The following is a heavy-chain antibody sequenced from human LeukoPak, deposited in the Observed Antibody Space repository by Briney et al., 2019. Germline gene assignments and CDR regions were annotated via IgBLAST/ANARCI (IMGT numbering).Heavy chain of an antibody. J-gene: IGHJ4*02. V-gene: IGHV3-23*01. Sequence: GGSLRLSCAASGVIFNNYAMSWVRQAPGKGLEWVSSISGTGATTYYADSVKGRFAISRDNSKNTLYLQMSSLRAEDTAVYYCAKDQRFGDLDDYRGQGTLVTVSS. D-gene: IGHD3-10*01. CDR1: GVIFNNYA. CDR2: ISGTGATT. CDR3: AKDQRFGDLDDY.